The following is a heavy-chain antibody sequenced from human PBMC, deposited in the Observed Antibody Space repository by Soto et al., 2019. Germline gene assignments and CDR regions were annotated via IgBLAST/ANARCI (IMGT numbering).Heavy chain of an antibody. D-gene: IGHD3-10*01. Sequence: QVQLVESGGGVVQPGRSLRLSCAASGFTFSSYDMHWVRQAPGKGLEWVAIIGYHGCNKYYADSVKGRFTISRDNSKNTLYLQMNSLTAEDTAVYYCARDRHYGSGRTSAFDIWGQGTMVTVSS. CDR3: ARDRHYGSGRTSAFDI. CDR1: GFTFSSYD. V-gene: IGHV3-33*01. J-gene: IGHJ3*02. CDR2: IGYHGCNK.